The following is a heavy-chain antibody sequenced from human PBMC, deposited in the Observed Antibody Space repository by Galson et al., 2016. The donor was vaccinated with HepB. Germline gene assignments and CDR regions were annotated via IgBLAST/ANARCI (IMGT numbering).Heavy chain of an antibody. J-gene: IGHJ6*03. CDR3: ARDNFYGSGTYPPYYYYMDV. Sequence: SLRLSCAASGFTVSRSQMTWVRQAPGKGLEWVSVIYTGGSTYYGDSVKGRFTNSRDNSKNTLYLQMNSLRAEDTAVYYCARDNFYGSGTYPPYYYYMDVWGKGTTVTVSS. V-gene: IGHV3-53*01. CDR2: IYTGGST. D-gene: IGHD3-10*01. CDR1: GFTVSRSQ.